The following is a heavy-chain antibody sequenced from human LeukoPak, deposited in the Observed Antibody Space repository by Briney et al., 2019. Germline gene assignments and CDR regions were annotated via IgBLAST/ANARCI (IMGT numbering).Heavy chain of an antibody. CDR2: IDWDDDK. V-gene: IGHV2-70*11. J-gene: IGHJ5*02. CDR3: ARMVAGPNWIDP. D-gene: IGHD6-19*01. CDR1: GFSLSTSKMC. Sequence: SGPALVKPTQTLTLTCTFSGFSLSTSKMCVSWIRQPPGKALEWLARIDWDDDKYYSTSLKPRLTISKDTSKNQVVLTMTNMDPMDTATYYCARMVAGPNWIDPWGQGTLVTVSS.